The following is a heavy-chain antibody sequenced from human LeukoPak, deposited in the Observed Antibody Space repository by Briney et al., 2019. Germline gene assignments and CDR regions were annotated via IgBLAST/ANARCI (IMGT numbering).Heavy chain of an antibody. CDR2: IYTSGST. Sequence: SETLSLTCTVSGGSISSGSYYWSWIRQPAGKGREWIGRIYTSGSTNYNPSLKSRVTISVDTSKNQFSLKLSSVTAADTAVYYCARTRLYCSGGSCYSGADYYYYGMDVWAKGPRSPSP. J-gene: IGHJ6*02. CDR3: ARTRLYCSGGSCYSGADYYYYGMDV. CDR1: GGSISSGSYY. D-gene: IGHD2-15*01. V-gene: IGHV4-61*02.